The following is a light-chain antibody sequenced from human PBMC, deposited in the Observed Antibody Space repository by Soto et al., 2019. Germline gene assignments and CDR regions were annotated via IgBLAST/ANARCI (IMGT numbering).Light chain of an antibody. CDR2: VNT. CDR3: QSYDRSLSGWV. CDR1: SSNIGADFG. Sequence: QSVLTQPPSVSGAPGQTITISCTGSSSNIGADFGVHWYQQLPGAAPKLVIFVNTNRPSGFPDRFSGSKSGTSASLAITGLQAEDEAAYYCQSYDRSLSGWVFGTGTKVTVL. V-gene: IGLV1-40*01. J-gene: IGLJ3*02.